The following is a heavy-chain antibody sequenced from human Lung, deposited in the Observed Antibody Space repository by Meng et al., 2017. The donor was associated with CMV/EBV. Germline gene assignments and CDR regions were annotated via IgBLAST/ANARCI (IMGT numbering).Heavy chain of an antibody. CDR1: GYTFSSYG. J-gene: IGHJ4*02. D-gene: IGHD3-10*01. V-gene: IGHV3-33*06. CDR2: IWYDGSNK. Sequence: SCAASGYTFSSYGMHWVRQAPGKGLEWVAVIWYDGSNKYYADSVKGRFTISRDNSKNTLYLQMNSLRAEDTAVYYCAKDLTSFYYYGSGSSLDYWGQGTXVTVSS. CDR3: AKDLTSFYYYGSGSSLDY.